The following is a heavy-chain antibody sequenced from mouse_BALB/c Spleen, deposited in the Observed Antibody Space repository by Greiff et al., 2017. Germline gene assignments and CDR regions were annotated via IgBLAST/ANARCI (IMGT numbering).Heavy chain of an antibody. CDR1: GFTFSSYG. J-gene: IGHJ1*01. CDR2: ISSGGSYT. V-gene: IGHV5-6*01. D-gene: IGHD4-1*01. CDR3: ALTGGYFDV. Sequence: EVKLQESGGDLVKPGGSLKLSCAASGFTFSSYGMSWVRQTPDKRLEWVATISSGGSYTYYPDSVKGRFTISRDNAKNTLYLQMSSLKSEDTAMYYCALTGGYFDVWGAGTTVTVSS.